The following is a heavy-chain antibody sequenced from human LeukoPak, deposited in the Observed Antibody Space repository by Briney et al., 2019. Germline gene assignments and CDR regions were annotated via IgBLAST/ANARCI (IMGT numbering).Heavy chain of an antibody. Sequence: RASVKISCKASGYTFTSYYMHWVRQAPGQGLEWMGIINPSGGSTTYAQMFQGRVTMTRDTSTRTVYMELSSLRSEDTAAYYCAREGEVIVTDNLFYWGQGTLVTVSS. J-gene: IGHJ4*02. CDR2: INPSGGST. D-gene: IGHD2-21*01. CDR1: GYTFTSYY. V-gene: IGHV1-46*01. CDR3: AREGEVIVTDNLFY.